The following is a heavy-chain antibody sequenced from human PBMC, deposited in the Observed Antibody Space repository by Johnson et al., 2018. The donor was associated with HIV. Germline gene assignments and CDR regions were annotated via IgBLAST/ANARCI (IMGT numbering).Heavy chain of an antibody. D-gene: IGHD3-10*01. CDR2: FYSGGST. J-gene: IGHJ3*01. V-gene: IGHV3-66*01. CDR1: GFTVSSNY. Sequence: VQLVESGGGLVQPGGSLRLSRAASGFTVSSNYMNWVRQAPGKGLGWVSIFYSGGSTYYADSVKGRFTISRDSSKNTVYLQLNNLRAEDPAVYNCARGVRVVIIDGGQETMVAVSS. CDR3: ARGVRVVIID.